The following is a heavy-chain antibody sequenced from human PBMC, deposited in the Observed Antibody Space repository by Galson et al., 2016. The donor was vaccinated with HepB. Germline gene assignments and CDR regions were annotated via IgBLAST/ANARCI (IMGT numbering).Heavy chain of an antibody. CDR3: AIITPGDDFDM. CDR1: GGTFSIYA. V-gene: IGHV1-69*04. Sequence: SVKVSCKASGGTFSIYAISWVRQAPGQGLEWMGRIIPILDLPNYAQKFQGRVTITADKSTSTAYMDLSSLRTEDTAVYYCAIITPGDDFDMWGQGTMVTVSS. CDR2: IIPILDLP. J-gene: IGHJ3*02.